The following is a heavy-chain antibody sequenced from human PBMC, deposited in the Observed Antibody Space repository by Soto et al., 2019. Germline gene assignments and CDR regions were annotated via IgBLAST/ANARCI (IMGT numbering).Heavy chain of an antibody. CDR1: GGTFSSYA. D-gene: IGHD4-17*01. J-gene: IGHJ6*02. CDR2: IIPIFGTA. V-gene: IGHV1-69*13. Sequence: SVKVSCKASGGTFSSYAISWVRQAPGQGLEWMGGIIPIFGTANYAQKFQGRVTITADESTSTAYMELSSLRSEDTAVYYCARDVLSNTVTYYYGMDVWGQGTTVTVSS. CDR3: ARDVLSNTVTYYYGMDV.